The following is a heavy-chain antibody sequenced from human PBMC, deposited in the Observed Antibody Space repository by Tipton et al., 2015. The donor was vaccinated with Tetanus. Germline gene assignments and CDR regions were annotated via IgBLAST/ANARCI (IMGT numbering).Heavy chain of an antibody. Sequence: TLSLTCTVSRGSISSSNYYWGWIRQPPGKGLEWIGSTYYSGSTYYNPSLKSRVTISVDTSKNQFSLKLSSVTAADTAVYYCARTSIPAADYCFDYWGQGTLVTVSS. CDR3: ARTSIPAADYCFDY. CDR2: TYYSGST. J-gene: IGHJ4*02. V-gene: IGHV4-39*01. CDR1: RGSISSSNYY. D-gene: IGHD2-2*01.